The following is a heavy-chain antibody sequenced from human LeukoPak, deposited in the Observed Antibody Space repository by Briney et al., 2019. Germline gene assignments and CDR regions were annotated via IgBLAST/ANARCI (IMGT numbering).Heavy chain of an antibody. J-gene: IGHJ4*02. CDR2: VSGGGGST. V-gene: IGHV3-23*01. CDR1: GFTFTNYG. CDR3: AKEKNSGYYYHFDY. Sequence: GGSLRLSCAASGFTFTNYGMSWVRQAPGKGRERVSAVSGGGGSTYYADSVKGRFTISRDNSKNTVYLQMNSLRAEDTAVYYCAKEKNSGYYYHFDYWGQGTLVTVSS. D-gene: IGHD3-22*01.